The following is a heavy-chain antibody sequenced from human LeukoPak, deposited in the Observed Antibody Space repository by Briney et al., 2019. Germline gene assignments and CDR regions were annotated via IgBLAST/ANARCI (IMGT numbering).Heavy chain of an antibody. V-gene: IGHV4-38-2*01. CDR1: GYSISSGYY. CDR3: ARGARELDIKYYYYFYYMDV. D-gene: IGHD1-26*01. Sequence: PSETLSLTCAVSGYSISSGYYWGWIRQPPGKGLEWIGQIHYSGGINYSPSLKSPVTISVDTSKNQFSLKLRSVTAADTAVYYCARGARELDIKYYYYFYYMDVWGKGTTVTVSS. CDR2: IHYSGGI. J-gene: IGHJ6*03.